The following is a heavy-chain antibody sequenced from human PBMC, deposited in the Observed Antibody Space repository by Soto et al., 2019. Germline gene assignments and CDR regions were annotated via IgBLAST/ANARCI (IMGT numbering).Heavy chain of an antibody. D-gene: IGHD2-8*02. V-gene: IGHV4-31*03. CDR2: IYYSGST. Sequence: QLQLQESGPGLVKPSQTLSLACTVSGGSFSSGGYYWSWIRQLPGKGLEWIGYIYYSGSTYYNPSRKSRFTRSLDTSKIRVSLKISSVTAADTAVNYFARATSFSGHHGYWGQGTLVTISS. CDR3: ARATSFSGHHGY. CDR1: GGSFSSGGYY. J-gene: IGHJ4*02.